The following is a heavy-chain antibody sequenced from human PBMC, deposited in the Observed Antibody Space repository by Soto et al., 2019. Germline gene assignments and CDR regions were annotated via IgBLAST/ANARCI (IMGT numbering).Heavy chain of an antibody. Sequence: QNPGEGLEWLGIIYPDDSDTRYSPSFLGQVTISADKSIKTTYLQWSSLKASDTAIYFCASSVLVTSTMNYFDLWGQGTLVTVSS. CDR3: ASSVLVTSTMNYFDL. CDR2: IYPDDSDT. D-gene: IGHD2-8*02. V-gene: IGHV5-51*01. J-gene: IGHJ4*02.